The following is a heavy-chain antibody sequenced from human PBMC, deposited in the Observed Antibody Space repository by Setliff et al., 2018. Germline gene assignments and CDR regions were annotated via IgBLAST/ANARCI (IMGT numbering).Heavy chain of an antibody. CDR3: ARGDYFYYYMDV. Sequence: SETLSLTCTVSGGSISSGSYYWNWIRQRPGRGLEWTGYIHYSGSTYYSPSLKSRLTISVDTSKKHFSLSLDSVSAADTAVYYCARGDYFYYYMDVWGIGTTVTVSS. J-gene: IGHJ6*03. CDR1: GGSISSGSYY. V-gene: IGHV4-31*02. CDR2: IHYSGST.